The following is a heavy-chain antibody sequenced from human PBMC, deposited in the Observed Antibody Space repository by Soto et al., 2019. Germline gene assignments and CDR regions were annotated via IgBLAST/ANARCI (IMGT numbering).Heavy chain of an antibody. V-gene: IGHV4-4*02. CDR1: GDSISSSYW. Sequence: QVLLQESGPGLVKPSGTLSLTCAVSGDSISSSYWWSWVRQPPGKGLEWIGEIYHSETTNYNPSLKSRVTLSMDKSKNQFSLMLTSVTAADTAMYFCARYDFGIFDYWGHGILVTVSS. J-gene: IGHJ4*01. CDR2: IYHSETT. D-gene: IGHD4-17*01. CDR3: ARYDFGIFDY.